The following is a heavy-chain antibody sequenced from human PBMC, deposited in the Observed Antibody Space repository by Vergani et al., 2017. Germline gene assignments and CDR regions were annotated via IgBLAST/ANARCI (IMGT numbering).Heavy chain of an antibody. CDR2: IFYSGST. Sequence: QVQLQESGPGLVKPSQTLSLTCTVSGGSISSGDYYWSWIRQPPGKSLEWIGYIFYSGSTNYNPSLKSRVTISVDTTKNQFSLKLGSVTAADPAVYYCARGSMGRGVNWYDYYCGMDVWGQGTTVTVSS. J-gene: IGHJ6*02. V-gene: IGHV4-30-4*08. D-gene: IGHD3-10*01. CDR1: GGSISSGDYY. CDR3: ARGSMGRGVNWYDYYCGMDV.